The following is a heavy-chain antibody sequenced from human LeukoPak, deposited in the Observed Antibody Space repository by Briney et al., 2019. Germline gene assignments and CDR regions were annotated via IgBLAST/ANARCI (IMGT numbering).Heavy chain of an antibody. V-gene: IGHV3-30-3*01. CDR3: AKDPLNSSWRKTGNCFDP. D-gene: IGHD6-13*01. Sequence: PGGSLRLSCAASGFTFSSYAMHWVRQAPGKGLEWVAVISYDGSNKYYADSVKGRFTISRDSSKNTLYLQMNSLRAEDTAIYYCAKDPLNSSWRKTGNCFDPWGQGTLVTVSS. CDR1: GFTFSSYA. J-gene: IGHJ5*02. CDR2: ISYDGSNK.